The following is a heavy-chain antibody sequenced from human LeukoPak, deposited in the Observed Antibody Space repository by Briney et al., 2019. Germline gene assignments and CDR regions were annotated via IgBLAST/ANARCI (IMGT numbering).Heavy chain of an antibody. CDR3: ARESYSSTGGFDP. CDR1: GYTFTGYY. J-gene: IGHJ5*02. V-gene: IGHV1-2*04. CDR2: INPNSGGT. Sequence: ASVKVSCKASGYTFTGYYMHWVRQAPGQGLEWMGWINPNSGGTNYAQKFQGWVTMTRDTSISTAYMELSRLRSDDTAVYYCARESYSSTGGFDPWGQGTLVTVSS. D-gene: IGHD1-26*01.